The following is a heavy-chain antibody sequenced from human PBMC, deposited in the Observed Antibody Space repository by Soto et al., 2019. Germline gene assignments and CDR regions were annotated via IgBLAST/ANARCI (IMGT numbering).Heavy chain of an antibody. CDR2: IKKKNDGGTA. CDR3: ICPRFLPD. J-gene: IGHJ4*02. V-gene: IGHV3-15*07. Sequence: EVQLVESGGGLVKPGESHTLSCAASGFTFSDAWMTWVRQAPGKGLEWDGRIKKKNDGGTADYAAPVKGRFTISRDDSKDTLYLQMNSLKTEDTAVYYCICPRFLPDWGQGTLVTVSS. CDR1: GFTFSDAW. D-gene: IGHD3-3*01.